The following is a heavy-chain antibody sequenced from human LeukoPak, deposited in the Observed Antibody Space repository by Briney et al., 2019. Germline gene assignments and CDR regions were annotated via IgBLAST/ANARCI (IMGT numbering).Heavy chain of an antibody. J-gene: IGHJ6*02. V-gene: IGHV4-34*01. CDR2: INHSGST. CDR1: GVSFSGYY. D-gene: IGHD1-26*01. CDR3: ARVPWGPYYYYGMDV. Sequence: PSETLSLTCAVYGVSFSGYYWSWIRQPPGKGLKWIGEINHSGSTNYNPSLKSRVTISVDTSKNQFSLKLSSVTAADTAVYYCARVPWGPYYYYGMDVWGQGTTVTVSS.